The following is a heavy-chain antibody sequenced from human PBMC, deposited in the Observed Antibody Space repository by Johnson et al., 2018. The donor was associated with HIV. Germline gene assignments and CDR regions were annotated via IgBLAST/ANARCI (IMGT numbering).Heavy chain of an antibody. CDR1: GFTFSNAW. J-gene: IGHJ3*02. D-gene: IGHD3-16*01. V-gene: IGHV3-15*01. Sequence: VQLVESGGGLVKPGGSLRLSCAASGFTFSNAWMSWVRQAPGKGLEWVGRIKGKTDGGTTDYDEPVKDRVTISRDDSKNTQYLQMNRLKTEDTPVYYCTTARLQKVLLAFDIWGQGTMVTVSS. CDR2: IKGKTDGGTT. CDR3: TTARLQKVLLAFDI.